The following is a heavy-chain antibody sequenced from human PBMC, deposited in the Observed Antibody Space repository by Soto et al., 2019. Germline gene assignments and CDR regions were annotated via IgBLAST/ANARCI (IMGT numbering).Heavy chain of an antibody. CDR2: ISGSGDSI. D-gene: IGHD7-27*01. Sequence: EVQVLESGGDLVQPGGSLRLSCAASGFTFSNYAMTWVRQAPGKGLEWVSTISGSGDSIYYADSVKGRFTISRDNSKNTLYLQMKSLRADDWAVYYCSTGRQMGYWGQGTLVNVSS. V-gene: IGHV3-23*01. J-gene: IGHJ4*02. CDR3: STGRQMGY. CDR1: GFTFSNYA.